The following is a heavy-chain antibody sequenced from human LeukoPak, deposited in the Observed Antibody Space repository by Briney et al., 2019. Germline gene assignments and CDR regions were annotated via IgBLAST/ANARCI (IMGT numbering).Heavy chain of an antibody. J-gene: IGHJ4*02. CDR1: GYTFSSYA. CDR3: ARRSGTYSDFDY. CDR2: ISTDKGNT. D-gene: IGHD1-26*01. V-gene: IGHV1-18*01. Sequence: ASVKVSCKASGYTFSSYAISWVREAPGQGLEGMGWISTDKGNTHYAQKFQGRVTMTTDTSTSTANMELRSLRSDDTAVYYCARRSGTYSDFDYWGQGTLVTVSS.